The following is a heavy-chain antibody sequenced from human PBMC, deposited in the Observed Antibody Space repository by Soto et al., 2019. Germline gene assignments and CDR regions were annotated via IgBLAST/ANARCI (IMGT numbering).Heavy chain of an antibody. CDR1: GGSISSSSYY. CDR2: IYYSGST. CDR3: ARLARIQLSYYFDY. Sequence: SETLSLTCTVSGGSISSSSYYWGWIRQPPGKGLEWIGSIYYSGSTYYNPSLKSRVTISVDTSKNQFSLKLSSVTAADTAVYYCARLARIQLSYYFDYWGQGTRVTVSS. J-gene: IGHJ4*02. D-gene: IGHD5-18*01. V-gene: IGHV4-39*01.